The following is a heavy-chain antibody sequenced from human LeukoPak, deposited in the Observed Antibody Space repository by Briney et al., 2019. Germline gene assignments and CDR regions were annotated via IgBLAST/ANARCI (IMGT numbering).Heavy chain of an antibody. J-gene: IGHJ3*02. Sequence: PRGSLRLSCAASGCTFSSYAMHWVRQAPGKGLEWVAVISYDGSNKYYADSVKGRFTISRGNSKNTLYLQMNSLRAEDTAVYYCARDRSSGSYYRDAFDIWGQGTMVTVSS. CDR1: GCTFSSYA. V-gene: IGHV3-30-3*01. CDR3: ARDRSSGSYYRDAFDI. D-gene: IGHD1-26*01. CDR2: ISYDGSNK.